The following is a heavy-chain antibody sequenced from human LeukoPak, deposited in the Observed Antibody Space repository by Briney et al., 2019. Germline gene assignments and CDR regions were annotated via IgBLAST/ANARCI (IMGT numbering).Heavy chain of an antibody. J-gene: IGHJ4*02. CDR3: ARLFVSGSWLVDY. CDR1: GGSISSSSYY. V-gene: IGHV4-39*01. CDR2: IYYSGST. Sequence: PSETLSLTCTVSGGSISSSSYYWGWTRQPPGTGLEWIGSIYYSGSTYYNPSLKSRVTISVDTSKNQFSLKLSSVTAADTAVYYCARLFVSGSWLVDYWGQGTLVTVSS. D-gene: IGHD2-2*03.